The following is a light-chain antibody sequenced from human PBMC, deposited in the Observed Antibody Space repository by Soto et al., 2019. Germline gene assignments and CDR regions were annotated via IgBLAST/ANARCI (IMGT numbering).Light chain of an antibody. V-gene: IGKV3-20*01. CDR1: QSISRS. CDR3: QQYGSSPRT. CDR2: DAS. Sequence: EIVLTQSPAILSVSPGERATLSCRASQSISRSLAWYQQKPGQAPRLLISDASTRATGIPARFSGSGSGTEFTLTISRLEPEDFAVYYCQQYGSSPRTFGPGTKVDI. J-gene: IGKJ3*01.